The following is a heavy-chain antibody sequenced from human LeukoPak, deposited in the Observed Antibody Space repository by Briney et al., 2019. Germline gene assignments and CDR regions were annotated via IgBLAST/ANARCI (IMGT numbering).Heavy chain of an antibody. CDR3: ATRHCSSFSCYSFDH. J-gene: IGHJ4*02. V-gene: IGHV3-73*01. D-gene: IGHD2-2*01. CDR2: IKIKTHSDPT. Sequence: GGSLRLSCAASGVTFSGVDIHWVSQGSGEGLEWVCRIKIKTHSDPTLYAASVKARFNISRDDSKKTAYLQMHSLKPEDTAVYHCATRHCSSFSCYSFDHWGQGTLVTVSS. CDR1: GVTFSGVD.